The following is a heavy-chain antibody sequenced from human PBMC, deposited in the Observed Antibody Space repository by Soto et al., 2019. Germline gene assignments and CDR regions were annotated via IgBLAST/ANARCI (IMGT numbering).Heavy chain of an antibody. V-gene: IGHV1-18*04. CDR2: ISAYNGNT. J-gene: IGHJ4*02. CDR1: GFTFTPYR. CDR3: ARDRLNYYDSSGVDY. Sequence: ASVKVSLKASGFTFTPYRINPVRPAPGQGLEWMGWISAYNGNTNYAQKLQGRVTMTTDTSTSTAYMELRSLRSDDTAVYYCARDRLNYYDSSGVDYWGQGTLVTVSS. D-gene: IGHD3-22*01.